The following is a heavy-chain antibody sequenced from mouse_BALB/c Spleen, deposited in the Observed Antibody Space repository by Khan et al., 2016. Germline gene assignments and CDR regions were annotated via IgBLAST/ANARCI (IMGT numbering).Heavy chain of an antibody. CDR2: IDPANGNT. CDR1: GFNIKDTY. V-gene: IGHV14-3*02. J-gene: IGHJ4*01. CDR3: ARSWGLRIYYAMDY. D-gene: IGHD2-4*01. Sequence: VQLKESGAELVKPGASVKLSCTASGFNIKDTYMHWVKQRPEQGLEWIGRIDPANGNTKYDPKFQGKATITADKSSNTAYLQLSSLTSEDTAVYYCARSWGLRIYYAMDYWGQGTSVTVSS.